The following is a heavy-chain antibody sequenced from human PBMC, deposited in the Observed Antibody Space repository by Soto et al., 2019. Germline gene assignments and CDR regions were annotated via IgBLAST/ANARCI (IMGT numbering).Heavy chain of an antibody. CDR1: GGTFSSYG. Sequence: QVQLVQSGAEVKKPGSSVKVSCKASGGTFSSYGISWVRQAPGQGLEWMGGIIPILGTPNYAQKFQGRVSVTADESTSTAYMELSSPRSEDTAVYYCARAFRYTSSGWYAVDYWGQGTLVTVSS. V-gene: IGHV1-69*11. D-gene: IGHD6-19*01. J-gene: IGHJ4*02. CDR2: IIPILGTP. CDR3: ARAFRYTSSGWYAVDY.